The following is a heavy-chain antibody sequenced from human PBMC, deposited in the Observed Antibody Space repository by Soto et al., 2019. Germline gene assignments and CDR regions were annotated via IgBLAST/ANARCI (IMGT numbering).Heavy chain of an antibody. Sequence: PGGSLRLSCAASGFTFSSYSMNWVRQAPGKGLEWVSYISGSSSMIYYADSVKGRFTISRHHAKNSLYLQMNSLRAEDTAVYYCARDLNPRQEMLYALLGYWGQGTLVTVSS. V-gene: IGHV3-48*01. CDR3: ARDLNPRQEMLYALLGY. CDR1: GFTFSSYS. J-gene: IGHJ4*02. D-gene: IGHD2-8*01. CDR2: ISGSSSMI.